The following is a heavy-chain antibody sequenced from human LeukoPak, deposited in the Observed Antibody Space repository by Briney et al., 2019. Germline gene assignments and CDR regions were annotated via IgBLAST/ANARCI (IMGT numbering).Heavy chain of an antibody. CDR1: GFTFSSYA. Sequence: PGGSLRLSCAASGFTFSSYAMSWVRQAPGKGLEWVSAISGSGGSTYYADSVKGRFTISRDNSKNTLYLQMNSLRAEDTAVYYCARFIAGGWYYFDYWGQGTLVTVSS. J-gene: IGHJ4*02. CDR3: ARFIAGGWYYFDY. V-gene: IGHV3-23*01. CDR2: ISGSGGST. D-gene: IGHD6-19*01.